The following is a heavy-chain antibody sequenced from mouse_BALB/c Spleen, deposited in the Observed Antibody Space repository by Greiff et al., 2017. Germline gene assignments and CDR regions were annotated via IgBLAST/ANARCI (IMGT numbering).Heavy chain of an antibody. CDR2: IDPENGNT. CDR1: GFYIKDYY. CDR3: ASGADWAY. V-gene: IGHV14-1*02. D-gene: IGHD2-13*01. J-gene: IGHJ3*01. Sequence: VQLQQSGAELVRPGALVKLSCKASGFYIKDYYMHWVKQRPEQGLEWIGWIDPENGNTIYDPKFQGKASITADTSSNTAYLQLSSLTSEDTAVYYCASGADWAYWGQGTLVTVSA.